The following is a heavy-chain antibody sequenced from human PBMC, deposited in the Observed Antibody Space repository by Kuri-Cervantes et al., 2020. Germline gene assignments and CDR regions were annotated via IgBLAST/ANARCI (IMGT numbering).Heavy chain of an antibody. CDR3: ARLSYSSGWGGFDY. Sequence: SETLSLTCTVSGGSISTINYYWGWIRQHPEKGLEWIGYIYYSGSTYYNPSLKSRVTISVDTSKNQFSLKLSSVTAADTAVYYCARLSYSSGWGGFDYWGQGTLVTVSS. V-gene: IGHV4-39*07. D-gene: IGHD6-19*01. J-gene: IGHJ4*02. CDR2: IYYSGST. CDR1: GGSISTINYY.